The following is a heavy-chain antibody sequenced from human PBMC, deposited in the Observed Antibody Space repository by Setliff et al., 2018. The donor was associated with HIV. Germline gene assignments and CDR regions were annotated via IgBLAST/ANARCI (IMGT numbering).Heavy chain of an antibody. V-gene: IGHV3-48*03. J-gene: IGHJ4*02. CDR3: ARGPYTIDY. CDR1: GYSFGSYE. D-gene: IGHD3-16*01. CDR2: ISSSGSSI. Sequence: GGSLRLSCAGSGYSFGSYEMNWVRQGPGKGLEWVSYISSSGSSIYYADSVKGRFTISRDNAKNSLYLQMNSLRAEDTAVYYCARGPYTIDYWGQGTLVTVSS.